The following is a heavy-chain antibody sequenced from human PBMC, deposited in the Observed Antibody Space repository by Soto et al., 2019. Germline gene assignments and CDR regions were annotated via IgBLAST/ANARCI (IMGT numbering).Heavy chain of an antibody. CDR2: FIAMLGTP. V-gene: IGHV1-69*13. D-gene: IGHD5-18*01. CDR1: GGTFGSQG. CDR3: ARGAMANFDY. J-gene: IGHJ4*02. Sequence: ASVKVSCKASGGTFGSQGIAWVRQAPGQGLEWMGGFIAMLGTPTYAKKVQGRATISADESLTSSYLELRSLRSEDTGVYFCARGAMANFDYWGQGTVVTVSS.